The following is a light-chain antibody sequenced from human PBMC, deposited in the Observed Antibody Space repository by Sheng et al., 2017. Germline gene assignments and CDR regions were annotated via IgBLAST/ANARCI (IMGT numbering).Light chain of an antibody. V-gene: IGKV1-39*01. Sequence: DIQMTQSPPYLSASVGDRVTITCRASRSVHTSLNWYQQKPGQAPKLLIYDESTLESGVPSRFSGSGSGTDFTLTITGLQPEDFATYYCQQSYSTPPWTFGQGTKVEIK. CDR1: RSVHTS. J-gene: IGKJ1*01. CDR2: DES. CDR3: QQSYSTPPWT.